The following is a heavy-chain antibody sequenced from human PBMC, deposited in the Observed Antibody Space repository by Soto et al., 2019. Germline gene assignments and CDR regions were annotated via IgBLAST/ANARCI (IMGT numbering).Heavy chain of an antibody. D-gene: IGHD2-21*01. J-gene: IGHJ4*02. CDR1: GFSVSTKY. CDR3: ATAVLLWQKVEWFDY. CDR2: LYRSGDS. Sequence: DVKLVESGGGLVQPGGSLRVSCAASGFSVSTKYMSWVRLAPGKGLEWVSVLYRSGDSYYADSVKGRFTISRDSSKNTLSLQMNSLRVEDTGVYYCATAVLLWQKVEWFDYWGQGTPVTVSS. V-gene: IGHV3-66*01.